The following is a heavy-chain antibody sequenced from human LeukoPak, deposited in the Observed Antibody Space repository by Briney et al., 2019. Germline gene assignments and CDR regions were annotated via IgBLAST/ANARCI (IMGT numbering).Heavy chain of an antibody. CDR3: ARDQDPLWFGELSTGGYFDL. V-gene: IGHV3-21*01. D-gene: IGHD3-10*01. CDR1: GFTFSSYS. Sequence: GGSLRLSCAASGFTFSSYSMNWVRQAPGKGLEWVSSISSSSSYIYYADSVKGRFTISRDNAKNSLYLQINSLRAEDTAVYYCARDQDPLWFGELSTGGYFDLWGRGTLVTVSS. CDR2: ISSSSSYI. J-gene: IGHJ2*01.